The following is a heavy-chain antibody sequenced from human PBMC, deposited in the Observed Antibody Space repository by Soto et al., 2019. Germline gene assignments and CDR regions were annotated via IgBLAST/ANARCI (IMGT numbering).Heavy chain of an antibody. CDR2: MNPNSGNT. D-gene: IGHD5-12*01. CDR1: GYTFTSYD. CDR3: AREQMLRYYYYGMDV. V-gene: IGHV1-8*01. J-gene: IGHJ6*02. Sequence: ASVKVSCKASGYTFTSYDINWVRQATGQGLEWMGWMNPNSGNTGYAQKFQGRVTMTRNTSISTAYMELSSLRSEDTAVYYCAREQMLRYYYYGMDVWGQGTTVTVSS.